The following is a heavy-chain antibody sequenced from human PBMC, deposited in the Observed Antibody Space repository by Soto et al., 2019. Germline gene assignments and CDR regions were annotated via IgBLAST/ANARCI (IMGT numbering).Heavy chain of an antibody. CDR2: IYYIGSD. CDR3: ARRRKSSSKVYYYNYGMDV. V-gene: IGHV4-39*01. CDR1: DGSIRSSRYY. Sequence: SEPLSLTCTVSDGSIRSSRYYWGWIRQPPGKGLEWMGSIYYIGSDYYNPSLKSRVTISVDTSKNQFSMNLSSVTVAGTAVCYCARRRKSSSKVYYYNYGMDVWGQGTTVTVSS. D-gene: IGHD6-6*01. J-gene: IGHJ6*02.